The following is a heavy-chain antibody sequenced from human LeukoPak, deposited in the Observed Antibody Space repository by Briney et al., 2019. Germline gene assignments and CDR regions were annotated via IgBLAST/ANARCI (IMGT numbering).Heavy chain of an antibody. CDR2: TSGSGSNT. Sequence: GSLRLSCAASGFTFSNYALSWVRQAPGKGLEWVSATSGSGSNTYYADSVKGRFTISRDNSKNTLYLQMNSLRAEDTAVYYCANVPAANYYYYGMDVWGQGTTVTVSS. V-gene: IGHV3-23*01. J-gene: IGHJ6*02. CDR1: GFTFSNYA. CDR3: ANVPAANYYYYGMDV. D-gene: IGHD2-2*01.